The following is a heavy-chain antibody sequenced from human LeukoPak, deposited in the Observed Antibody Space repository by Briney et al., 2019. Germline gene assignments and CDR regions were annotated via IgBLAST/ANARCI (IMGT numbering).Heavy chain of an antibody. J-gene: IGHJ4*02. V-gene: IGHV1-2*02. CDR2: INPNSGGT. CDR3: ARGNYYDSSGYRFPFDY. D-gene: IGHD3-22*01. CDR1: GYTFTGYY. Sequence: GASVKVSCKASGYTFTGYYMHWERQAPGQGLEWMGWINPNSGGTNYAQKFQGRVTMTRDTSISTAYMELSRLRSDDTAVYYCARGNYYDSSGYRFPFDYWGQGTLVTVSS.